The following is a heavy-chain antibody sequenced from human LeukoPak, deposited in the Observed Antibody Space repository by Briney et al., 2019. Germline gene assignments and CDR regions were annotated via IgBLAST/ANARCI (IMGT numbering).Heavy chain of an antibody. J-gene: IGHJ4*02. CDR1: GGSISSGKFY. V-gene: IGHV4-61*02. Sequence: SQTLSLTCTVSGGSISSGKFYSSWIRQPAGKGLEWIGRIYTSGSTNYNPSLKSRATISVDTSKSQFSLKLSSVTAADTAVYYCARAVQWLPFDYWGQGTLVTVSS. CDR3: ARAVQWLPFDY. D-gene: IGHD5-12*01. CDR2: IYTSGST.